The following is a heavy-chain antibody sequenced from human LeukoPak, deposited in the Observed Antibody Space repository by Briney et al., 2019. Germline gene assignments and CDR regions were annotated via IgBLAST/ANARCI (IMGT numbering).Heavy chain of an antibody. CDR3: AKGFFAAGATTVKMGGLYYMDV. CDR2: VKKDASEK. V-gene: IGHV3-7*03. J-gene: IGHJ6*03. Sequence: PGGSLRLSCAASGFTFSNNWMTWVRQAPGKGLEWVASVKKDASEKSYVDSVKGRFTISRDNAKNSLYLQMNSLRVEDTAVYYCAKGFFAAGATTVKMGGLYYMDVWGKGTTVTVSS. D-gene: IGHD4-11*01. CDR1: GFTFSNNW.